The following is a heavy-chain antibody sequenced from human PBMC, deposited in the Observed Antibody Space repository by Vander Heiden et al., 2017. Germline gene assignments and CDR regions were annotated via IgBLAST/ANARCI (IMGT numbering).Heavy chain of an antibody. J-gene: IGHJ4*02. D-gene: IGHD2-15*01. CDR1: GDSVPSNSAA. Sequence: QVQLQQLGPGPAKPSQTRPVTCAIPGDSVPSNSAAWNWIRQSPSRGLEWLGRTYYRSRWYTEYAASVRSRITINPDTSKNQLSLQLNSATPEDTAVYYCTRTGGGDYWGQGTLVTVSS. CDR2: TYYRSRWYT. V-gene: IGHV6-1*01. CDR3: TRTGGGDY.